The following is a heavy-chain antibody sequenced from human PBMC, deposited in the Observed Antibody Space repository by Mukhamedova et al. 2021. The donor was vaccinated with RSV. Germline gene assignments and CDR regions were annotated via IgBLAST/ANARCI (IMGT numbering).Heavy chain of an antibody. D-gene: IGHD4-11*01. CDR3: ARDLPHDYSNKDHMDV. J-gene: IGHJ6*01. CDR1: SSYA. CDR2: IIPILGIA. V-gene: IGHV1-69*10. Sequence: SSYAISWVRQAPGQGLEWMGGIIPILGIANYAQKFQGRVTITADESTSTAYMELSSLRSEDTAVYYCARDLPHDYSNKDHMDVW.